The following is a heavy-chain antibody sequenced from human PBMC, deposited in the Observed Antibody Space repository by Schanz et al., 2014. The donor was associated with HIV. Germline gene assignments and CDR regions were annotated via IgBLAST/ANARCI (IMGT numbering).Heavy chain of an antibody. Sequence: EVQLLESGGGLEQPGGSLRLSCAASGFNFNNYAMTWVRQAPGKGLEWVSSISESGGRTYYATSVKGRFTISRDNSKNSLYLVIKSLRAEDAAVYYCAKDRNYYESKYRGKGNYYYYYGMDVWGQGTTVTVSS. CDR1: GFNFNNYA. J-gene: IGHJ6*02. CDR3: AKDRNYYESKYRGKGNYYYYYGMDV. CDR2: ISESGGRT. V-gene: IGHV3-23*01. D-gene: IGHD3-22*01.